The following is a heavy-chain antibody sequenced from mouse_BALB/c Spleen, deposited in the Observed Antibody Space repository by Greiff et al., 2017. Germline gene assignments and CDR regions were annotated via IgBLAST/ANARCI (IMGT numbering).Heavy chain of an antibody. CDR3: ARGTITTDGDYYAMDY. D-gene: IGHD2-4*01. V-gene: IGHV1S29*02. Sequence: EVHLVESGPELVKPGASVKISCKASGYTFTDYNMHWVKQSHGKSLEWIGYIYPYNGGTGYNQKFKSKATLTVDNSSSTAYMELRSLTSEDSAVYYCARGTITTDGDYYAMDYWGQGTSVTVSS. J-gene: IGHJ4*01. CDR1: GYTFTDYN. CDR2: IYPYNGGT.